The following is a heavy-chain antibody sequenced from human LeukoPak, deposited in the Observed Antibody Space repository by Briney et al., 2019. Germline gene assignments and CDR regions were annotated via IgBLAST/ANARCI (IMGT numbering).Heavy chain of an antibody. Sequence: PSETLSLTCTVPGGSISSGGYYWSWIRQHPGKGLEWIGYIYYSGSTYYNPSLKSRVTISVDTSKNQFSLKLSSVTAADTAVYYCARDVYGGMAGGYFDYWGQGTLVTVSS. CDR3: ARDVYGGMAGGYFDY. D-gene: IGHD4-23*01. J-gene: IGHJ4*02. CDR1: GGSISSGGYY. V-gene: IGHV4-31*03. CDR2: IYYSGST.